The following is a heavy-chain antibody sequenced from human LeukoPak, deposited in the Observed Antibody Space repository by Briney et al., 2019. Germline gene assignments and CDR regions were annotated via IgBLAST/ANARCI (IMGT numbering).Heavy chain of an antibody. CDR3: ATGSAIGLWFGEVGMYGMDV. Sequence: GASVKVSCKASGGTFSSYAISWVRQAPGKGLEWMGGFDPEDGETIYAQKFQGRVTMTEDTSTDTAYMELSSLRSEDTAVYYCATGSAIGLWFGEVGMYGMDVWGQGTTVTVSS. D-gene: IGHD3-10*01. CDR1: GGTFSSYA. V-gene: IGHV1-24*01. J-gene: IGHJ6*02. CDR2: FDPEDGET.